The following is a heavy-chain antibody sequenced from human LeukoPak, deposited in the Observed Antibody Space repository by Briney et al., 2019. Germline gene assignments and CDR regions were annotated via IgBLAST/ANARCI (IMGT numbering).Heavy chain of an antibody. CDR3: ARVLRMATIEL. Sequence: SETLSLTCTVSGGSISSYYWSWIRQPPGKGLEWIGYIYYSGSTSYNPSLKSRVTISVDTSKNQFSLKLSSVTAADTAVYYCARVLRMATIELWGQGTLVTVSS. D-gene: IGHD5-24*01. V-gene: IGHV4-59*01. CDR2: IYYSGST. J-gene: IGHJ4*02. CDR1: GGSISSYY.